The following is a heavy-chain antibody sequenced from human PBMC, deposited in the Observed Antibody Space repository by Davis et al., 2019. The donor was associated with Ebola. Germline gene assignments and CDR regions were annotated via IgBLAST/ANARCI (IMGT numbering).Heavy chain of an antibody. V-gene: IGHV3-7*03. J-gene: IGHJ5*02. D-gene: IGHD3-10*01. Sequence: GESLKISCAASGFTVSSNYMSWVRQAPGKGLEWVANIKQDGSEKYYVDSVKGRFTISRDNAKNSLYLQMNSLRAEDTAVYYCARDSMASNYGSGTHWFDPWGQGTLVTVSS. CDR2: IKQDGSEK. CDR1: GFTVSSNY. CDR3: ARDSMASNYGSGTHWFDP.